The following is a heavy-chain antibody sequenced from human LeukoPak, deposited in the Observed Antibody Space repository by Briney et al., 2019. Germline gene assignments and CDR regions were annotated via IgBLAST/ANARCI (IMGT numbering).Heavy chain of an antibody. D-gene: IGHD3-10*01. CDR3: AKVPYGSGSFYYYGMDV. Sequence: PGGSLRLSCVAPGFTFSNYAMTWVRQAPGKGLEWVSAISGSGGSTYYADSVKGRFTISRDNSKNTLYLQMNSLRAEDTAVYYCAKVPYGSGSFYYYGMDVWGQGTTVTVSS. CDR1: GFTFSNYA. CDR2: ISGSGGST. J-gene: IGHJ6*02. V-gene: IGHV3-23*01.